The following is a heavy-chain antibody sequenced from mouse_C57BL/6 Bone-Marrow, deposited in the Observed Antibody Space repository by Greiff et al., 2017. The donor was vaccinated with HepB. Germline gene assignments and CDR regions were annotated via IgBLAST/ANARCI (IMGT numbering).Heavy chain of an antibody. CDR1: GYTFTDYY. CDR2: IFPGSGST. V-gene: IGHV1-75*01. CDR3: ARAGRAYSGGFAY. D-gene: IGHD2-12*01. Sequence: QVQLKESGPELVKPGASVKISCKASGYTFTDYYINWVKQRPGQGLEWIGWIFPGSGSTYYNEKFKGKATLTVDKSSSTAYMLLSSLTSEDSAVYFCARAGRAYSGGFAYWGQGTLVTVSA. J-gene: IGHJ3*01.